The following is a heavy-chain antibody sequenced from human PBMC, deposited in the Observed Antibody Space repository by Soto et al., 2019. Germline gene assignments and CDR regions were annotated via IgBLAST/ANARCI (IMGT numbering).Heavy chain of an antibody. D-gene: IGHD4-4*01. J-gene: IGHJ3*02. CDR2: IYYTGST. V-gene: IGHV4-39*01. CDR3: ARQPTGALDI. Sequence: SETLSHTCTVSGGSINNGDYYWGWIRQTPGKGLEWIGIIYYTGSTYYNPSLKSRVTISVDTSKNQFSLKLSSVTAADTAVYYCARQPTGALDIWGQGTMVT. CDR1: GGSINNGDYY.